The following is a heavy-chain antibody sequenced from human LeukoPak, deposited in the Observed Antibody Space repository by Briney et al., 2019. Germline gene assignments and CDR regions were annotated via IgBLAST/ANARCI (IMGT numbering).Heavy chain of an antibody. CDR2: IYHSGST. D-gene: IGHD6-13*01. CDR1: GYSISSGYY. CDR3: ARDTGYSSSWYFYKGSGYFDY. V-gene: IGHV4-38-2*02. Sequence: SETPSLTCTVSGYSISSGYYWGWIRQPPGKGLEWIGSIYHSGSTYYNPSLKSRVTISVDTSKNQFSLKLSSVTAADTAVYYCARDTGYSSSWYFYKGSGYFDYWGQGTLVTVSS. J-gene: IGHJ4*02.